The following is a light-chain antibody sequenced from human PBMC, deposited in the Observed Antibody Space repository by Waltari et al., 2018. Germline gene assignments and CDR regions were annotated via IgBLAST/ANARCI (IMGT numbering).Light chain of an antibody. Sequence: EIVMTQSPATLPVSPGERATLSCRASQSVSSNLAWYQQKPGQAPRLLIYGASTRATGIPARFSGSGSGTEFTLTISNLQSEDFAVYYCQQYNNWPQTFGQGTKVEIK. V-gene: IGKV3-15*01. J-gene: IGKJ1*01. CDR2: GAS. CDR1: QSVSSN. CDR3: QQYNNWPQT.